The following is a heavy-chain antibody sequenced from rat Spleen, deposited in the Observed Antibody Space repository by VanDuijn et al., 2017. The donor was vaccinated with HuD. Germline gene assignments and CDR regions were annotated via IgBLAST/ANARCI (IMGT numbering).Heavy chain of an antibody. J-gene: IGHJ2*01. CDR2: IIYDGTRT. Sequence: EVQLVESGGGLVKPGRSMKLSCAASAFTCSNYNLAWVRQAAKKGLEWVATIIYDGTRTFYRDSVQGRFTISRDNAKSTLYLQLDSLRSEDTATYYCTTDTFYDGTYYPGGFDYWGQGVMVTVSS. CDR1: AFTCSNYN. CDR3: TTDTFYDGTYYPGGFDY. D-gene: IGHD1-12*02. V-gene: IGHV5S10*01.